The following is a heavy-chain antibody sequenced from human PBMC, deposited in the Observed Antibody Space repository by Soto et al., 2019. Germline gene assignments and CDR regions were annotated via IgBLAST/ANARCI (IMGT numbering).Heavy chain of an antibody. CDR2: INAGNGNT. Sequence: ASVKVSCKASGYTFTSYAMHWVRQAPGQRLEWMGWINAGNGNTKYSQKFQGRVTITRDTSASTAYMELSSLRSEDTAVYYCARAEGDCSSTSCYLTWFDPWGKGPLVTVPS. V-gene: IGHV1-3*01. CDR3: ARAEGDCSSTSCYLTWFDP. D-gene: IGHD2-2*01. J-gene: IGHJ5*02. CDR1: GYTFTSYA.